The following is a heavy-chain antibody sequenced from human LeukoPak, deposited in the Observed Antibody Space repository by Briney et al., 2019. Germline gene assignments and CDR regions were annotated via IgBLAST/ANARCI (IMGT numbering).Heavy chain of an antibody. J-gene: IGHJ4*02. V-gene: IGHV1-18*04. CDR3: ARDYSGSYSVDYFDY. CDR2: ISAYNGNT. Sequence: ASVKVSCKASGYTFTGYYMHWVRQAPGQGLEWMGWISAYNGNTNYAQKLQGRVTMTTDTSTSTAYMELRSLRSDDTAVYYCARDYSGSYSVDYFDYWGQGTLVTVSS. D-gene: IGHD1-26*01. CDR1: GYTFTGYY.